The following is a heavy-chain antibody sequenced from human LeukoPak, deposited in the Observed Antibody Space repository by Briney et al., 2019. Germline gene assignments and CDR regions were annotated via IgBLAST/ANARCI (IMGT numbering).Heavy chain of an antibody. J-gene: IGHJ4*02. CDR3: ASSPLISSGWLGFDY. D-gene: IGHD6-19*01. CDR1: GGSISNYY. CDR2: VYYGGSI. Sequence: PSQTLSLTCTVSGGSISNYYWSWIRQPPGKGLEWIGYVYYGGSINYNPSLESRVTISIDTSKSQFSLKLSSVTTADTAVYFCASSPLISSGWLGFDYWGQGALVSVSS. V-gene: IGHV4-59*01.